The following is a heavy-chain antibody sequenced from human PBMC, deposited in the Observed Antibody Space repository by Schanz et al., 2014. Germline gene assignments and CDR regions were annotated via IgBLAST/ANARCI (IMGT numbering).Heavy chain of an antibody. D-gene: IGHD3-10*02. Sequence: QVQLVQSGAEVKKPGSPVKVSCKSSGGTFSSYAISWVRQAPGQGLEWMGWMNPDSGNTGYAQKFQGRVTMTRNTSISTAYMELSSLRSDDTAVYYCAREQSPYANSSYVRYFDYWGQGSLVTVSS. CDR3: AREQSPYANSSYVRYFDY. V-gene: IGHV1-8*01. CDR1: GGTFSSYA. CDR2: MNPDSGNT. J-gene: IGHJ4*02.